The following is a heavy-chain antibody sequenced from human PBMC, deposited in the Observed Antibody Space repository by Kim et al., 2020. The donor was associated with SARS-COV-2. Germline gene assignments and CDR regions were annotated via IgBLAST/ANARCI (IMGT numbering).Heavy chain of an antibody. CDR2: IYYSGST. Sequence: SETLSLTCTVSGGSISSYYWSWIRQPPGKGLEWIGYIYYSGSTNYNPSLKSRVTISVDTSKNQFSLKLSSVTAADTAVYYCARENKQWPVKGGRFDPWGQGTLVTVSS. CDR1: GGSISSYY. J-gene: IGHJ5*02. V-gene: IGHV4-59*01. CDR3: ARENKQWPVKGGRFDP. D-gene: IGHD6-19*01.